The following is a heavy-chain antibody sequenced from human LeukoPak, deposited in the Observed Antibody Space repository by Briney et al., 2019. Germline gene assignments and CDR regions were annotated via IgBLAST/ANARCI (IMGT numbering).Heavy chain of an antibody. CDR3: PTVEYYDSSGYCYFQH. J-gene: IGHJ1*01. Sequence: PGGSLRLSCAASGFTGSSNYMSWVRQAPGKGLELVSVIYSADSTYYADSVKGRFTISRDNSKNTLYLYMNSLRAEDSAVSYCPTVEYYDSSGYCYFQHWGQGTLLTVSS. CDR1: GFTGSSNY. CDR2: IYSADST. D-gene: IGHD3-22*01. V-gene: IGHV3-53*01.